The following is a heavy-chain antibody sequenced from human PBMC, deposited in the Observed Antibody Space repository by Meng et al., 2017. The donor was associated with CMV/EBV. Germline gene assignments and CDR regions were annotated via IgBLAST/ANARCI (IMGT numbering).Heavy chain of an antibody. CDR2: ISYDGSNK. Sequence: GESLKISCAASGFTFSSYAMHWVRQAPGKGLEWVAVISYDGSNKYYADSVKGRFTISRENSKNTLYLQMNSLRAEDTAVYYCARALRFLEFSTLGYYYGMDVWGQGTTVTVSS. V-gene: IGHV3-30*04. J-gene: IGHJ6*02. CDR3: ARALRFLEFSTLGYYYGMDV. CDR1: GFTFSSYA. D-gene: IGHD3-3*01.